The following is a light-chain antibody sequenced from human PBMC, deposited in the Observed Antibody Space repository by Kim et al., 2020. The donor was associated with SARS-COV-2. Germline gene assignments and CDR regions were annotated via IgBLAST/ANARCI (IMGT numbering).Light chain of an antibody. J-gene: IGKJ5*01. CDR1: QDIRND. CDR3: LQHNTYPIT. CDR2: GAS. Sequence: GDRVPISCRASQDIRNDLGWYQQNPGRAPNLLIYGASSLQSGVPSMFSGSGSGTEFTLPISSLQPEDFATYFCLQHNTYPITFGQGTRLEIK. V-gene: IGKV1-17*01.